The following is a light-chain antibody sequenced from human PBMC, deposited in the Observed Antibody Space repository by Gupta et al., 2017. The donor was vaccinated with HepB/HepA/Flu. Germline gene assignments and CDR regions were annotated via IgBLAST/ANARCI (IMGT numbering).Light chain of an antibody. Sequence: DILMTPSPDSLALSLVERATINCKSSQSVLYSSTNKNYLAWYQQKTGRPPKMLINWASTRESGVPERCSGTGAGTDFTLTISSRQAEDVAVYYCQHQYSTPQRTFGQGTKVEIK. CDR2: WAS. V-gene: IGKV4-1*01. CDR1: QSVLYSSTNKNY. CDR3: QHQYSTPQRT. J-gene: IGKJ1*01.